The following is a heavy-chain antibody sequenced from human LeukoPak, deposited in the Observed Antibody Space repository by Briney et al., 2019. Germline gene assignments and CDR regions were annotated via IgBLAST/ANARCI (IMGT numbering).Heavy chain of an antibody. CDR2: ISAYNGNT. D-gene: IGHD6-19*01. Sequence: ASVNVSCKASGYTFTRYGISWVRQAPGQGLEWMGWISAYNGNTNYAQKLQGRVTMTTDTSTSTAYMELRSLRSDDTAVYYCARALYQWPDGAYFDYWGQGTLVTVSS. CDR1: GYTFTRYG. J-gene: IGHJ4*02. CDR3: ARALYQWPDGAYFDY. V-gene: IGHV1-18*01.